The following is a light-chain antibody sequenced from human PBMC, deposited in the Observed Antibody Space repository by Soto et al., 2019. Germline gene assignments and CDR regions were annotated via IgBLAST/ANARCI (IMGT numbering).Light chain of an antibody. CDR1: QSVRSSS. CDR2: GAS. CDR3: QQYGSSPPRT. J-gene: IGKJ1*01. V-gene: IGKV3-20*01. Sequence: EILLTQSPGTLSLSPGDRATLSCRASQSVRSSSLAWYQQKPGQAPRLLIYGASSRATGIPDRFSGSGSGTDFTLTISGLEPEDFAVYYCQQYGSSPPRTFGQGTKVDIK.